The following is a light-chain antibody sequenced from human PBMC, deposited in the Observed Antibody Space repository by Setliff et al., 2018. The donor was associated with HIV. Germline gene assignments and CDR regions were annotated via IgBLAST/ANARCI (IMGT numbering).Light chain of an antibody. CDR3: HQYYNTXLT. V-gene: IGKV4-1*01. CDR1: QSVLNY. Sequence: DIVMTQSPDSLAVSLGERATINCKSSQSVLNYLSWYQQKPGQPPRLLIYWASARESGVPDRFSGSGSGTDFTLTXXXLQPEDVAVYXXHQYYNTXLTFXGGXXXDIK. CDR2: WAS. J-gene: IGKJ4*01.